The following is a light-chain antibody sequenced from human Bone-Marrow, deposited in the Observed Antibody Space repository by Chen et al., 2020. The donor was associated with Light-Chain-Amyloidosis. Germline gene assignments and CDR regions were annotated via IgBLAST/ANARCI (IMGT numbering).Light chain of an antibody. CDR1: QTISSNY. Sequence: IVLTQSPGTLSLSPGEGANLSCRASQTISSNYLTWYQQKFGQAPRLLIYGSSSRANGIPDRFTGSGSGTDFTLNINRLEPEDFAMYYCQQYGTSPLTFGGGTKVEIK. J-gene: IGKJ4*01. CDR2: GSS. V-gene: IGKV3-20*01. CDR3: QQYGTSPLT.